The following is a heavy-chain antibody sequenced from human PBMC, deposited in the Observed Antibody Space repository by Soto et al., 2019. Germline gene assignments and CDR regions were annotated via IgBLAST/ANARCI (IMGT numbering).Heavy chain of an antibody. CDR1: GYTFTSYA. CDR3: ARGAVATPWGDYYYYYYMDV. V-gene: IGHV1-3*01. D-gene: IGHD5-12*01. J-gene: IGHJ6*03. CDR2: INAGNGNT. Sequence: ASVKVSCKASGYTFTSYAMHWVRQAPGQRLEWMGWINAGNGNTKYSQKFQGRVTITRDTSASTAYMELSSLRSEDTAVYYCARGAVATPWGDYYYYYYMDVWGKGTTVTVSS.